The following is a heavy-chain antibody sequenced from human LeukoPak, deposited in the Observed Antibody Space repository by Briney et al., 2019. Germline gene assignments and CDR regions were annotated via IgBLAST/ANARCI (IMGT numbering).Heavy chain of an antibody. CDR1: GFTLSSYA. CDR2: ISGSGGST. V-gene: IGHV3-23*01. CDR3: AKTTYDFWSGYYPRPYFDY. D-gene: IGHD3-3*01. J-gene: IGHJ4*02. Sequence: GGSLRLSCAASGFTLSSYAMSWVSQAPGKGLEWVSAISGSGGSTYYADSVKGRFTISRDNSKNTLYLQMNSLRAEDTAVYYCAKTTYDFWSGYYPRPYFDYWGQGTLVTVSS.